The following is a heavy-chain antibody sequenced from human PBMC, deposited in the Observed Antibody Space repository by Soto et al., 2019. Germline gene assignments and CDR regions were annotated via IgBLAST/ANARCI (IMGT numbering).Heavy chain of an antibody. CDR2: ISWNSGSI. Sequence: GGSLRLSCAASGFTFDDYAMHWVRQAPGKGLEWVSGISWNSGSIGYADSVKGRFTISRDNAKNSLYLQMNSLRAEDTALYYCAKDIGHLGDLPFDYWGQGTLVTVSS. J-gene: IGHJ4*02. V-gene: IGHV3-9*01. CDR1: GFTFDDYA. D-gene: IGHD3-16*01. CDR3: AKDIGHLGDLPFDY.